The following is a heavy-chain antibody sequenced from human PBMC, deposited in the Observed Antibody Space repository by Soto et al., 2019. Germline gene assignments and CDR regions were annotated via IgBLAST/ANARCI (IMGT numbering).Heavy chain of an antibody. J-gene: IGHJ4*02. V-gene: IGHV5-10-1*01. CDR1: GYSFTSYW. D-gene: IGHD2-8*01. Sequence: GESLKISCKGSGYSFTSYWISWVRQMPGKGLEWMGRIDPSDSYTNYSPSFQGHVTISADRSISTAYLQWSSLKASDTAMYYCASGGAPKVYYYDYWGQGTLVTVSS. CDR3: ASGGAPKVYYYDY. CDR2: IDPSDSYT.